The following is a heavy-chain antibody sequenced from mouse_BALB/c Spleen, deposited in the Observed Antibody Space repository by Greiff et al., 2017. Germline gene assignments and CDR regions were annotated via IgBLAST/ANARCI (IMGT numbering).Heavy chain of an antibody. Sequence: EVMLVESGGGLVKPGGSLKLSCAASGFTFSSYAMSWVRQTPEKRLEWVASISSGGSTYYPDSVKGRFTISRDNARNILYLQMSSLRSEDTAMYYCARGGGWFAYWGQGTLVTVSA. CDR1: GFTFSSYA. J-gene: IGHJ3*01. CDR3: ARGGGWFAY. CDR2: ISSGGST. V-gene: IGHV5-6-5*01.